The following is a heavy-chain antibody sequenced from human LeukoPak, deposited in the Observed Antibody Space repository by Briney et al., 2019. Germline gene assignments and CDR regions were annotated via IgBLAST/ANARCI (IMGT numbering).Heavy chain of an antibody. J-gene: IGHJ4*02. CDR2: IQYSGTT. CDR1: PGSITGYY. Sequence: SETLSLTCTLSPGSITGYYWAWIRQPPGKGLEWIGYIQYSGTTEYNPSLASRASISVDTAKDQFSLNLRSVTAADTAIYYCARHRAAGTLDFWGQGTLVTVSS. D-gene: IGHD6-13*01. V-gene: IGHV4-59*08. CDR3: ARHRAAGTLDF.